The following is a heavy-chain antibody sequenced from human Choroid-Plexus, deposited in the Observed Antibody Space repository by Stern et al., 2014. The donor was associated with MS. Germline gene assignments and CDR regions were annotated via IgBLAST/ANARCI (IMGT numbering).Heavy chain of an antibody. D-gene: IGHD2-15*01. CDR1: GFTFSNFG. Sequence: VQLVESGGGVAQPGRPLILSCAASGFTFSNFGMHWVRQAPGKGLEWVALISYDGSDKYYAGAGKGRFTIFRDNSKNTLYMHMNSLRAEDTAVYYCAKDRQWSTYFFDYWGQGSLVTVSS. CDR2: ISYDGSDK. CDR3: AKDRQWSTYFFDY. J-gene: IGHJ4*02. V-gene: IGHV3-30*18.